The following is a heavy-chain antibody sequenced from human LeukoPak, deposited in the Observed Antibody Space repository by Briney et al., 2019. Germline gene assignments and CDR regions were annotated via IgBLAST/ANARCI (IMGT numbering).Heavy chain of an antibody. Sequence: GASVKVSCKASGYTFTGYYMHWVRQAPGQGLEWMGWINPNSGGTNYAQKFQGRVTMTRDTSISTAYMELSRLRSDDTAVYYCARVVVVTATIRGYYGMDVWGQGTTVTVSS. V-gene: IGHV1-2*02. J-gene: IGHJ6*02. CDR1: GYTFTGYY. CDR2: INPNSGGT. CDR3: ARVVVVTATIRGYYGMDV. D-gene: IGHD2-21*02.